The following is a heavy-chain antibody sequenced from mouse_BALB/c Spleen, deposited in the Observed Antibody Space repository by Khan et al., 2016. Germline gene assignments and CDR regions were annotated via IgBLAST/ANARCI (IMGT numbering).Heavy chain of an antibody. CDR1: GFNIKDTY. Sequence: VQLQQSGAELVKPGASVKLSCTASGFNIKDTYMHWVKQRPEQGLEWIGRIDTANGNTKYDPKFQGKATITADTSSNTAYLQLSSLTSEDTAVYDCASRLAYWGQGTLVTVSA. CDR2: IDTANGNT. V-gene: IGHV14-3*02. CDR3: ASRLAY. J-gene: IGHJ3*01.